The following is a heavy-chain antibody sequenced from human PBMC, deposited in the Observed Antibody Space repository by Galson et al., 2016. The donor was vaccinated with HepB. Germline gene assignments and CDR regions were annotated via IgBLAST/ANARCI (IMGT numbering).Heavy chain of an antibody. Sequence: SLRLSCAASGFTFRTYNMNWVRQAPGKGLEWVSSISSCSSFIYYSDSVKGRFTISRDNAKNSLYLQMNSLRVEDTAVYYCARDGGSYGSGRYYIEYWGQGSLVTVSS. D-gene: IGHD3-10*01. CDR2: ISSCSSFI. V-gene: IGHV3-21*01. J-gene: IGHJ4*02. CDR1: GFTFRTYN. CDR3: ARDGGSYGSGRYYIEY.